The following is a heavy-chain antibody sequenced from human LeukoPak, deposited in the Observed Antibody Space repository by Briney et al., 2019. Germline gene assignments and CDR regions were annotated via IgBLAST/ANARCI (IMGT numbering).Heavy chain of an antibody. CDR3: VRDEGLTGYPDY. CDR1: GGSITNYY. D-gene: IGHD3-9*01. J-gene: IGHJ4*02. Sequence: SGTLSLTCSVSGGSITNYYWSWIRQPAGKGLEWIGRFYSRGTTYYNPPLRSRVSLSGDESKNQLSLKMYSVTAADTAVYYCVRDEGLTGYPDYWGQGTLVTVSS. V-gene: IGHV4-4*07. CDR2: FYSRGTT.